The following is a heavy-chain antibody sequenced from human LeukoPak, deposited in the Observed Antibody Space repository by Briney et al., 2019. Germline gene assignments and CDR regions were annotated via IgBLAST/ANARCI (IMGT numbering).Heavy chain of an antibody. D-gene: IGHD4-17*01. CDR3: ARDLMTTVTIRYFDY. J-gene: IGHJ4*02. V-gene: IGHV4-4*07. CDR2: IYTSGST. CDR1: GGTISSYY. Sequence: SETLSLTCTVSGGTISSYYWSWIRQPAGKGLEWIGRIYTSGSTNYNPSLKSRVTMSVDTSKNQFSLKLSSVTAADTAVYYCARDLMTTVTIRYFDYWGQGTLVTVSS.